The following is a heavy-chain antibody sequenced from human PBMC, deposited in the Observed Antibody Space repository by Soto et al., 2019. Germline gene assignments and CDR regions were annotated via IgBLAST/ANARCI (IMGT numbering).Heavy chain of an antibody. CDR3: AARGYSYGYYYYGMDV. CDR1: GFTFTSSA. CDR2: IVVGSGNT. J-gene: IGHJ6*02. V-gene: IGHV1-58*01. Sequence: SVKVSCKASGFTFTSSAVQWVRQARGQRLEWIGWIVVGSGNTNYAQKFQERVTITRDMSTSTAYMELSSLRSEDTAVYYCAARGYSYGYYYYGMDVWGQGTTVTVSS. D-gene: IGHD5-18*01.